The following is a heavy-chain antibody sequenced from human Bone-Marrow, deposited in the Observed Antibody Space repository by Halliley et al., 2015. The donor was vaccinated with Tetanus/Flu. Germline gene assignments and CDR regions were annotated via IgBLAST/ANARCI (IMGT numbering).Heavy chain of an antibody. Sequence: SLRLSCAASGFTFSNYVMRWVRQAPGRGLEWVSSISDGGGVTVYADSVKGRFTISRDNSKNTLFLQMNNLRAEDTALYYCMRRGDYGRANYDMDVWGQGTTVTVSS. CDR1: GFTFSNYV. V-gene: IGHV3-23*01. CDR3: MRRGDYGRANYDMDV. D-gene: IGHD4-17*01. J-gene: IGHJ6*02. CDR2: ISDGGGVT.